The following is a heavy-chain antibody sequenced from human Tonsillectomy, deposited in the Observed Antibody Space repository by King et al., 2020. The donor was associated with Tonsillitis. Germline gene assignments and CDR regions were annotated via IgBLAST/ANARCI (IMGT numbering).Heavy chain of an antibody. D-gene: IGHD2-2*02. CDR2: ISYDGKNK. CDR1: AFTFRTYV. Sequence: VQLVESGGGVVQPGTSLRLSCEGSAFTFRTYVLDWVRQAPGKGLEWVAVISYDGKNKVYAESVKGRFTISRDNSQSTLFMQLTSLRPEDTAVYYCAVRRDCSDSNCYNAFYIWGQGTMVTVSS. CDR3: AVRRDCSDSNCYNAFYI. J-gene: IGHJ3*02. V-gene: IGHV3-30*04.